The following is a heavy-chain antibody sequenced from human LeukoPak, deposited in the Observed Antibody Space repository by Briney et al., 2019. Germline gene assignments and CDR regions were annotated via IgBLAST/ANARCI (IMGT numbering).Heavy chain of an antibody. CDR1: GFTFSSYG. J-gene: IGHJ3*02. CDR3: ARDRGSSGWYDGFDI. D-gene: IGHD6-19*01. V-gene: IGHV3-33*01. CDR2: IWYDGSNK. Sequence: PGGSLRLSCAASGFTFSSYGMHWVRPAPGKGLEWVAVIWYDGSNKYYADSVQGRFTISRDNSKNTLYLQMNSLRAEDTAVYYCARDRGSSGWYDGFDIWGQGTMVTVSS.